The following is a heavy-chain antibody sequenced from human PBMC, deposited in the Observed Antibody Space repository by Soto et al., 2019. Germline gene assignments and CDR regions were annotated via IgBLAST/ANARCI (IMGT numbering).Heavy chain of an antibody. CDR1: GFTFDDYA. D-gene: IGHD6-13*01. CDR2: INWNSGSI. J-gene: IGHJ1*01. V-gene: IGHV3-9*01. Sequence: LRLSCAASGFTFDDYAMHWVRQVPGKGLEWVSGINWNSGSIGYGDSVKGRFAISRDSAKNSLHLQMNSLSAEDTAFYYCVKDESINWYSGHFRHWGQGTLVTVS. CDR3: VKDESINWYSGHFRH.